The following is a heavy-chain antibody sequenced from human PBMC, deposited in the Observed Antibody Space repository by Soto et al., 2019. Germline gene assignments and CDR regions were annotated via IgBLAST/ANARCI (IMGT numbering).Heavy chain of an antibody. CDR1: GGSISRSSYY. V-gene: IGHV4-39*01. CDR2: IYYSGST. D-gene: IGHD3-10*01. Sequence: SETLSLTCTVSGGSISRSSYYWGWIRQPPGKGLEWIGSIYYSGSTYYNPPLKSRVTISVDTSKNQFSLKLSSVTAADTAVYYCARQPATTYGSAGPPDVWGQGTTVTVSS. J-gene: IGHJ6*02. CDR3: ARQPATTYGSAGPPDV.